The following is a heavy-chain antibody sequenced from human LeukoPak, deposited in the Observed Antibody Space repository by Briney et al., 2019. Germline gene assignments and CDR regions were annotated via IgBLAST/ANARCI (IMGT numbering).Heavy chain of an antibody. J-gene: IGHJ4*02. D-gene: IGHD3-16*01. CDR1: GGSISSYY. CDR3: ARGRYGWLPFDF. Sequence: SETLSLTCTVSGGSISSYYWIWIRQPPGKGLEWIGYIYYSGITNYNPSLKSRVTISVDTSKNQFTLKLSSVTAADTALYYCARGRYGWLPFDFWGQGTLVTVSS. V-gene: IGHV4-59*01. CDR2: IYYSGIT.